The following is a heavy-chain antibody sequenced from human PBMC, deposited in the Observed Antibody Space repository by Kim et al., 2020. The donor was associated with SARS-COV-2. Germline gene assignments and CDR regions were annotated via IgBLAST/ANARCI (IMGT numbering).Heavy chain of an antibody. CDR1: GGSISSYY. D-gene: IGHD2-2*01. CDR2: IYYSGST. CDR3: AREGIGYCSSTSCQRAFDI. J-gene: IGHJ3*02. Sequence: SETLSLTCTVSGGSISSYYWSWIRQPPGKGLEWIGYIYYSGSTNYNPSLKSRVTISVDTSKNQFSLKLSSVTAADTAVYYCAREGIGYCSSTSCQRAFDIWAKGQWSPSLQ. V-gene: IGHV4-59*13.